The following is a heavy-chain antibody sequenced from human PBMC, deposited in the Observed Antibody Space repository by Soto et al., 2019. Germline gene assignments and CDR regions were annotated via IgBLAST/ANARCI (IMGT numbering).Heavy chain of an antibody. J-gene: IGHJ6*02. CDR2: IYYKSKWYH. CDR3: ARGAAVVLAGGDTDV. D-gene: IGHD2-21*01. V-gene: IGHV6-1*01. Sequence: SQTLSLTCAISGDSVSSNSAAWNWIRQSPSGGLEWLGRIYYKSKWYHDYADSVKSRMTINPDTSKNQFSLQLNSVSPEDTAMYYCARGAAVVLAGGDTDVWGQGTTGTVSS. CDR1: GDSVSSNSAA.